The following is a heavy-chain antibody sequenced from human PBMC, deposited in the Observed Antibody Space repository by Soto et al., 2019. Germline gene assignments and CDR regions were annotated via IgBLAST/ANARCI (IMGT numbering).Heavy chain of an antibody. D-gene: IGHD6-19*01. CDR3: ARASSGWSDYYYYGMDV. V-gene: IGHV1-2*02. CDR1: GYTFTGYY. Sequence: ASVKVSCKASGYTFTGYYIHLVRQAPGQGLEWMGWINPNSGGTNYAQKFQGRVTMTRDTSISTAYMELSRLRSDDTAVYYCARASSGWSDYYYYGMDVWGQGTTVTAP. J-gene: IGHJ6*02. CDR2: INPNSGGT.